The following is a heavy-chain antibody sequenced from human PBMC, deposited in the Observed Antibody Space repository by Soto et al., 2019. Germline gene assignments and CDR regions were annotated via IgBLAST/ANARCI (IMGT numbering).Heavy chain of an antibody. CDR2: ISAYNDKT. J-gene: IGHJ2*01. Sequence: QVQLVQSGAEVKKPGASVKVSCKASGYSFNDYGISWVRQAPGQGLEWMGWISAYNDKTDYAQKLQGRVTLTTDTDESTDYMEVMSLGSDDTAVDFRATPSAPWGPAYWYCDRWGRGTIVAVAS. CDR3: ATPSAPWGPAYWYCDR. CDR1: GYSFNDYG. V-gene: IGHV1-18*01. D-gene: IGHD3-16*01.